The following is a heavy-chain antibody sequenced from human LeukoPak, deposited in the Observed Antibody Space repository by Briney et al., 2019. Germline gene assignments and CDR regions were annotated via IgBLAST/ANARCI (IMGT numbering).Heavy chain of an antibody. D-gene: IGHD4-11*01. J-gene: IGHJ4*02. V-gene: IGHV3-7*01. CDR1: GFTFSSYA. CDR3: AGDGDYGNYSPFDY. Sequence: GGSLRLSCAAFGFTFSSYAMTWVRQAPGKGLEWVANIKEDGSQQYYVDSAKGRFTISRDNAKNSVYLQMNSLGAEDTAVYHCAGDGDYGNYSPFDYWGQGTLVTVSS. CDR2: IKEDGSQQ.